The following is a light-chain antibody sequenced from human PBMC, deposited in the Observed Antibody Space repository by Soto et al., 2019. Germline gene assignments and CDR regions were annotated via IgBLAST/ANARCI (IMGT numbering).Light chain of an antibody. Sequence: QSALTQPASVSGSPGQSITISCTGTSSEVGGYNYVSWYQQHPGKAPKLLIYDVSNRPSGVSTRVSGSKSGNTASLTISGLQAEDEADYYCSSYTSSSTPVVFGGGTKLTVL. CDR3: SSYTSSSTPVV. CDR1: SSEVGGYNY. CDR2: DVS. V-gene: IGLV2-14*01. J-gene: IGLJ2*01.